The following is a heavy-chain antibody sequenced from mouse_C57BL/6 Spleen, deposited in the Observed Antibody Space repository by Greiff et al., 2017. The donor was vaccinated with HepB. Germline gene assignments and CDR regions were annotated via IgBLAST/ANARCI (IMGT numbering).Heavy chain of an antibody. Sequence: VQLQQSGAELVRPGASVTLSCKASGYTFTDYEMHWVKQTPVHGLEWIGAIDPETGGTAYNQKFKGKAILTADKSSSTAYMELRSLTSEDSAVYYCKRIAYYSNPLDYWGQGTTLTVSS. CDR3: KRIAYYSNPLDY. D-gene: IGHD2-5*01. J-gene: IGHJ2*01. CDR2: IDPETGGT. V-gene: IGHV1-15*01. CDR1: GYTFTDYE.